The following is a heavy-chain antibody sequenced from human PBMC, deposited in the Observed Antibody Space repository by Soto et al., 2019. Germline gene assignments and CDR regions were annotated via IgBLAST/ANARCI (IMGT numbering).Heavy chain of an antibody. Sequence: QLQLQESGSRLVKSSETLSLTCGVSGDTISSGGYSWAWFGQPPGKALEWIGHTYHSGTTYYNQPPNRRVIISVARSNSQFPLKVCSARAAVRALDHCARDPHGDYVAYFDPWGKGTLVTVSS. CDR3: ARDPHGDYVAYFDP. CDR1: GDTISSGGYS. J-gene: IGHJ5*02. CDR2: TYHSGTT. V-gene: IGHV4-30-2*01. D-gene: IGHD4-17*01.